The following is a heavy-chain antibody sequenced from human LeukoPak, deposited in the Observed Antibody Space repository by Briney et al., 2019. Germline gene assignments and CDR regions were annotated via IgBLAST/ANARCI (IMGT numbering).Heavy chain of an antibody. D-gene: IGHD4-17*01. Sequence: PGGSLRLSCAASGFTFSSYVMSWVRQARGKGLEWVSAISGSGGSTYYADSVKGRFTISRDSSKNTLYLQMNSLRAEDTAVYYCAKDLAVTTDYWGQGTLVTVSS. CDR2: ISGSGGST. CDR1: GFTFSSYV. CDR3: AKDLAVTTDY. J-gene: IGHJ4*02. V-gene: IGHV3-23*01.